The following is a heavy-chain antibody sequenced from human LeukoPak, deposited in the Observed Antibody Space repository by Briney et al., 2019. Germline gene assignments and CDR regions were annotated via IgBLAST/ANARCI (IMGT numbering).Heavy chain of an antibody. CDR3: ARAPADSGYDYQAYGDYDPYYYYYYGMDV. Sequence: PGGSLRLSCAASGFTVSSNYMSWVRQAPGKGLEWVSVIYSGGSTYYADSVKGRFTISRDNSKNTLYLQMNSLRAEDTAVYYCARAPADSGYDYQAYGDYDPYYYYYYGMDVWGQGTTVTVSS. J-gene: IGHJ6*02. CDR2: IYSGGST. CDR1: GFTVSSNY. V-gene: IGHV3-53*01. D-gene: IGHD5-12*01.